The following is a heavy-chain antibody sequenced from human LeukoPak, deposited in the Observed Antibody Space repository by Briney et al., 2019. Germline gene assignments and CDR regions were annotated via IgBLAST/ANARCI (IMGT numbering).Heavy chain of an antibody. J-gene: IGHJ4*02. Sequence: PSETLSLTCSVSGGSISGYWWSWVRQPPGKGLEWIGEIFESGSTNYNPSLKSRATISGDKSESLFSLRLTSVSVADTAVYYCARHQMGANTFDYWGQGTLVTVSS. V-gene: IGHV4-4*02. CDR3: ARHQMGANTFDY. D-gene: IGHD1-26*01. CDR2: IFESGST. CDR1: GGSISGYW.